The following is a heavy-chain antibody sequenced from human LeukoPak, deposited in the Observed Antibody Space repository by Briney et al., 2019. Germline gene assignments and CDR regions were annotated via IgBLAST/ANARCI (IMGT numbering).Heavy chain of an antibody. D-gene: IGHD2-8*01. J-gene: IGHJ4*02. CDR2: IRSKANSYAT. Sequence: GGSLKLSCAASGFTFSGSAVHWVRQASGKGLEWVGRIRSKANSYATAYAASVKGRFTISRDDSKNTAYLQMNSLKTEDTAVYYCTNAPLGYCTNGVCYWGQGTLVTVSS. CDR1: GFTFSGSA. V-gene: IGHV3-73*01. CDR3: TNAPLGYCTNGVCY.